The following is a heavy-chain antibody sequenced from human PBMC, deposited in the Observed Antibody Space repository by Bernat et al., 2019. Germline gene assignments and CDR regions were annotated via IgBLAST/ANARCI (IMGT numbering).Heavy chain of an antibody. V-gene: IGHV3-72*01. J-gene: IGHJ4*02. CDR1: GFTFSDYY. Sequence: EVQLVESGGGLAQPGGSLRLSCAASGFTFSDYYMDWVRQAPGKGLEWVGRIRDKAQRYSTEYAASVKGRFTISRDDSENSLYLQMNSLKTEDTAVYYCARGHDSGNWRNFDYWGQGTLVTVSS. CDR2: IRDKAQRYST. D-gene: IGHD3-10*01. CDR3: ARGHDSGNWRNFDY.